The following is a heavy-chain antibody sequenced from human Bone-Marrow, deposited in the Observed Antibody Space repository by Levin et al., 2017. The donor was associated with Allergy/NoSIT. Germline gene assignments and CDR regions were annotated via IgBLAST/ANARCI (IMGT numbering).Heavy chain of an antibody. CDR2: INSAGTRT. CDR3: ARGGDFWNNYYL. V-gene: IGHV3-74*01. Sequence: GGSLRLSCAVSGFTFSSYWMHWVRQAPGKGLVWVSRINSAGTRTNYADSVKGRFSISRDNAKNTLYLEMNSLGAEDTAIYYCARGGDFWNNYYLWGQGTLVTVSS. J-gene: IGHJ4*02. CDR1: GFTFSSYW. D-gene: IGHD3-3*01.